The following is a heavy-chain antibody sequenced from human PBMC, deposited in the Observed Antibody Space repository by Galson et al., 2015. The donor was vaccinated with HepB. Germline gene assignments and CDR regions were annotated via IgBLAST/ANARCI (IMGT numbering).Heavy chain of an antibody. CDR3: VRDLVISGTYDPYYGMDV. CDR2: ISYDGSNK. V-gene: IGHV3-30-3*01. D-gene: IGHD1-26*01. Sequence: SLRLSCAASGFTFSSSAMHWVRQAPGKGLEWVAVISYDGSNKYYADSVKGRFTISRDNSKNTLYLQMNSLRAEDTAVYYCVRDLVISGTYDPYYGMDVWGQGTTVTVSS. CDR1: GFTFSSSA. J-gene: IGHJ6*02.